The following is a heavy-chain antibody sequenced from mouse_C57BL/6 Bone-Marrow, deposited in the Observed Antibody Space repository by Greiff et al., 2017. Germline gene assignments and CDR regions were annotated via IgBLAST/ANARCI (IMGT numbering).Heavy chain of an antibody. CDR1: GYTFTSYG. CDR2: IYPRSGNT. CDR3: ARWSRVGWFAY. V-gene: IGHV1-81*01. D-gene: IGHD1-1*01. Sequence: QVQLQQSGAELARPGASVKLSCKASGYTFTSYGISWVKQRPGQGLEWIGEIYPRSGNTYYNEKFKGKATLTADKSSSTAYMELRSLTSEDSAVYFCARWSRVGWFAYWGQGTRVTVSA. J-gene: IGHJ3*01.